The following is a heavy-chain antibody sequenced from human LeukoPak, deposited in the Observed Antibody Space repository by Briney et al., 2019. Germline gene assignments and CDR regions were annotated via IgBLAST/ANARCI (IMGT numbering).Heavy chain of an antibody. CDR2: IYSGGGT. CDR3: ARAGILTGYYLDY. J-gene: IGHJ4*02. V-gene: IGHV3-66*01. D-gene: IGHD3-9*01. CDR1: GFTVSSNY. Sequence: GGSLRLSCAASGFTVSSNYMSWVRQAPGKGLEWVSVIYSGGGTYNAESVKGRFTISRDNSKNTLYLQMNSLRAEDTAVYYCARAGILTGYYLDYWGQGTLVTVSS.